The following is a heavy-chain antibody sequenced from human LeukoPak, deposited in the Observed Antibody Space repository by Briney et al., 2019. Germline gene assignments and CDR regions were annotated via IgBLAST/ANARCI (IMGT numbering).Heavy chain of an antibody. CDR2: TYPGDSDT. CDR1: GYTFTDYW. V-gene: IGHV5-51*01. D-gene: IGHD2-2*02. CDR3: ARSYCDSNSCYTGVSWFDP. J-gene: IGHJ5*02. Sequence: GESLKISCKASGYTFTDYWIGWVRQMPGKGLEWMGITYPGDSDTRYSPSFQGHVTMSVDKFINTAFLQWRSLKASDTATYFCARSYCDSNSCYTGVSWFDPWGQGTLVTVSS.